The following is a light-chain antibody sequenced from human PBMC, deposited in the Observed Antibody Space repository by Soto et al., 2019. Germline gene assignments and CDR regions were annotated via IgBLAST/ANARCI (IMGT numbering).Light chain of an antibody. Sequence: QLVLTQSPSASASLGASVRLTCTLSSGHSTHAIAWHQQQPDKGPRYLMNLNNDGSHIKGDGIPDRFSGSSSGAERYLIISSLQSEDEADYYCQTWGTGTVVFGGGTKLTVL. J-gene: IGLJ2*01. CDR2: LNNDGSH. CDR1: SGHSTHA. CDR3: QTWGTGTVV. V-gene: IGLV4-69*01.